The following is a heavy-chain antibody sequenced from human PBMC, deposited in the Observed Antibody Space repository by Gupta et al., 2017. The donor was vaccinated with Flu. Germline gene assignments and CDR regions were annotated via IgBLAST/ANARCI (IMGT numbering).Heavy chain of an antibody. Sequence: GVSMAPGKGLEWVANINRNGSEKNYVDSAKGRFTISRDNAKDSLFLYMTSLRAEDTAVYYCARYGFSFGLDLWGQGTTVTVSS. J-gene: IGHJ6*02. D-gene: IGHD3-10*01. CDR2: INRNGSEK. V-gene: IGHV3-7*03. CDR3: ARYGFSFGLDL.